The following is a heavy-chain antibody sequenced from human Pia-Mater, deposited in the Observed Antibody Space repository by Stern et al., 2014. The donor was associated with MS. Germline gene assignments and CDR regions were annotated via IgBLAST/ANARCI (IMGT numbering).Heavy chain of an antibody. CDR1: GYNFTTYW. D-gene: IGHD6-19*01. J-gene: IGHJ1*01. CDR2: ISPGDSQT. Sequence: EVHLVESGAEVKKPGESLKISCKGSGYNFTTYWIAWVRQMPGRGLEWMGLISPGDSQTRYSPSFQGHVTMSADTSISTAYLQWSSLKASDTAIYYCARPSNSGLFLHHWGQGTLVTVSS. V-gene: IGHV5-51*01. CDR3: ARPSNSGLFLHH.